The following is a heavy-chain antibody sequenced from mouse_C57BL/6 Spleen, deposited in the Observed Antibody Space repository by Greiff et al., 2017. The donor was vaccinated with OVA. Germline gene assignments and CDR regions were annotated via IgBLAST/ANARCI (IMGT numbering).Heavy chain of an antibody. D-gene: IGHD2-3*01. CDR2: INPNNGGT. Sequence: VHVKQSGPELVKPGASVKIPCKASGYTFTDYNMDWVKQSPGKSLEWIGDINPNNGGTIYNQKFKGKATLTVDKSSSTAYMELRSLTSEDTAVYYCARSYDGYYVGYYYAMDYWGQGTSVTVSS. J-gene: IGHJ4*01. CDR3: ARSYDGYYVGYYYAMDY. CDR1: GYTFTDYN. V-gene: IGHV1-18*01.